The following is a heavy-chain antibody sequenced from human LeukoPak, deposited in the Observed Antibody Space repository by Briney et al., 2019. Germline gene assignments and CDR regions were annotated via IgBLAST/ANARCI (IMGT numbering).Heavy chain of an antibody. V-gene: IGHV5-51*01. J-gene: IGHJ6*03. Sequence: GESLKISCKGSGYSFTNYWIGWVRQMPGKGLEWMGIIYPGDSDTRYSPSFQGQVTISADKSISTAYLQWSSLKASDTAIYYCARHRCGSTSCYGYYYMDVWGKGTTVTVSS. D-gene: IGHD2-2*01. CDR1: GYSFTNYW. CDR3: ARHRCGSTSCYGYYYMDV. CDR2: IYPGDSDT.